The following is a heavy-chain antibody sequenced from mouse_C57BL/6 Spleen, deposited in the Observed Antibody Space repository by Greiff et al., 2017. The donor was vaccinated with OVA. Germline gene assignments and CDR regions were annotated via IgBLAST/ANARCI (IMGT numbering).Heavy chain of an antibody. D-gene: IGHD1-1*01. CDR2: IWSGGST. Sequence: QVQLKESGPGLVQPSQSLSITCTVSGFSLTSYGVHWVRQSPGKGLEWLGVIWSGGSTDYNAAFISRLSISKDNSKSQVFFKMNSLQADDTAIYYCARTLSHYGSSYDYYAMDYWGQGTSVTVSS. J-gene: IGHJ4*01. CDR3: ARTLSHYGSSYDYYAMDY. V-gene: IGHV2-2*01. CDR1: GFSLTSYG.